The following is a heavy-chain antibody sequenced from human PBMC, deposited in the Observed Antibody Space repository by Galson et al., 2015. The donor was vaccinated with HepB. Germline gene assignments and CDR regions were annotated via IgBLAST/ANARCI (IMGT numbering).Heavy chain of an antibody. Sequence: SLRLSCAVSGFTFSDYYMSWIRQAPGKGLEWISYISSNTLYTNYADSVKGRFTISRDNAKTSLYLQINGLRAEDTAVYYCARVAGADYGDHTHFDSWGQGTLVTVSS. J-gene: IGHJ4*02. CDR3: ARVAGADYGDHTHFDS. D-gene: IGHD4-17*01. CDR1: GFTFSDYY. V-gene: IGHV3-11*06. CDR2: ISSNTLYT.